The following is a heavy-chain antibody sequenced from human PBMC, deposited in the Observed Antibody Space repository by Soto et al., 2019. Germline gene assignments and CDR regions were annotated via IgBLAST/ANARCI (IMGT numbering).Heavy chain of an antibody. Sequence: HPGGSLRLSCAASGFTFSSYGMHWVRQAPGKGLEWVAVIWYDGSNKYYADSVKGRFTISRDNSKIALYLQMNSLRAEDTAVYYCAGAYGDYELEITRGYYYGMDVWGQGTTVTVSS. J-gene: IGHJ6*02. CDR3: AGAYGDYELEITRGYYYGMDV. CDR2: IWYDGSNK. V-gene: IGHV3-33*01. CDR1: GFTFSSYG. D-gene: IGHD4-17*01.